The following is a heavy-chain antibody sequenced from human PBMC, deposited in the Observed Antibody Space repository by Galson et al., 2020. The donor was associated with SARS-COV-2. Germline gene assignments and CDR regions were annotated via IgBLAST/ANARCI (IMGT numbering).Heavy chain of an antibody. Sequence: SETLSLTCTVSGGSISSGGYYWSWIRQHPGKGLEWIGYIYYSGSTYYNPSLKSRVTISVDTSKNQFSLKLSSVTAADTAVYYCARVLLAYCGGDCSWFDPWGQGTLVTVSS. V-gene: IGHV4-31*03. CDR1: GGSISSGGYY. CDR2: IYYSGST. CDR3: ARVLLAYCGGDCSWFDP. D-gene: IGHD2-21*02. J-gene: IGHJ5*02.